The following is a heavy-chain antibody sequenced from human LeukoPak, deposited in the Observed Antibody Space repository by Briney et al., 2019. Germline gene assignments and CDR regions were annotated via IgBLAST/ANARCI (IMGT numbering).Heavy chain of an antibody. D-gene: IGHD6-13*01. Sequence: ASVKVSCKASGYTFRGYYVHWARQAPGQGLEWMGWINPNSGGTNYAQKFQGWVTMTRDTSISTAYIELNRLKSDDTAVYYCARGSSTWYSVYYFDYWGQGTLVTVSS. J-gene: IGHJ4*02. CDR2: INPNSGGT. V-gene: IGHV1-2*04. CDR1: GYTFRGYY. CDR3: ARGSSTWYSVYYFDY.